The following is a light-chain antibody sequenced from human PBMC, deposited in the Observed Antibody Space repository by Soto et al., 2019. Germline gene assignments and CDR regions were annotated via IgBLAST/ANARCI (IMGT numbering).Light chain of an antibody. CDR3: QQYGSSPYT. CDR1: QSVRNGY. Sequence: EILLTQSPGTLSLSPGERATLSCRASQSVRNGYLAWYQQKPGQAPRLLIYGASGRATGIPERFSGSGSGTDFTLTISRLEPEDFAVYYCQQYGSSPYTFGQGTKLEI. J-gene: IGKJ2*01. CDR2: GAS. V-gene: IGKV3-20*01.